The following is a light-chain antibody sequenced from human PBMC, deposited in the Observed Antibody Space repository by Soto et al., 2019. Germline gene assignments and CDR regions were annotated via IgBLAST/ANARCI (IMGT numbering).Light chain of an antibody. V-gene: IGLV2-8*01. CDR3: SSYAGTHIV. CDR1: SSDVGGYNY. CDR2: DVS. J-gene: IGLJ1*01. Sequence: QSVLTQPPSASGSPGQSVAISCTGTSSDVGGYNYVSWYQQHPGKAHKLMIYDVSKRPSGVPDRFSGSKSGNTASLTVSGLQAEDEADYYCSSYAGTHIVFGTGTKVTVL.